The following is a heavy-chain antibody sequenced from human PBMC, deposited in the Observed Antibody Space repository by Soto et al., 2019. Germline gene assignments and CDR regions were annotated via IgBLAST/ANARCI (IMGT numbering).Heavy chain of an antibody. CDR3: ARDLGSGYDPGDY. V-gene: IGHV1-69*12. CDR2: IIPMFGTP. CDR1: GDTFTSDV. J-gene: IGHJ4*02. Sequence: QVQLVQSGGEVRQRGSSVKVSCKASGDTFTSDVFNWVRQAAGQGLEWMGGIIPMFGTPNDAQKFKRRGTITADESTRAAYMELSSVRSEDTAIYYCARDLGSGYDPGDYWGQGTLVTVSS. D-gene: IGHD5-12*01.